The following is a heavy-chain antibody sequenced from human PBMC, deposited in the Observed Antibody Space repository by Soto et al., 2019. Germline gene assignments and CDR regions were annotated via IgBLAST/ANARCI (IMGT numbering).Heavy chain of an antibody. CDR2: IKQDGREK. V-gene: IGHV3-7*01. CDR3: GREKLPNMWSPYPPHE. D-gene: IGHD3-3*01. J-gene: IGHJ4*02. Sequence: EVQLVESGGGLVQPGGSLRLSCAASGFMFSTYWMSWVRQAPGKGLEWVANIKQDGREKHYVDSVKGRFTISRDNAKMLLYLKMDTRSPEATVVYFWGREKLPNMWSPYPPHEWAQEPPVTVSS. CDR1: GFMFSTYW.